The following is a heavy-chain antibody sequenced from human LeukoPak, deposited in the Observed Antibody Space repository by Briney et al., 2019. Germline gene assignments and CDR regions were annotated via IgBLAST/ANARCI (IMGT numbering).Heavy chain of an antibody. CDR3: ARGGGGRGLAPYFDP. J-gene: IGHJ5*02. CDR2: MNPNSGNT. V-gene: IGHV1-8*01. Sequence: ASVKVSCKAPGYTFTCYDINWVRQATGQGLEWMGWMNPNSGNTGYAQKFQGRVTMTRNTSISTAYMELSSLRSEDTAVYYCARGGGGRGLAPYFDPWGQGTLVTVSS. CDR1: GYTFTCYD. D-gene: IGHD3-16*01.